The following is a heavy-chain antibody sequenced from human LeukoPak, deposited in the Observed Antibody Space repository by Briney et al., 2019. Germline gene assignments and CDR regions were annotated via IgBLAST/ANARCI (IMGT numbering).Heavy chain of an antibody. CDR3: AKGIPVTAIRYFDY. V-gene: IGHV3-23*01. CDR1: GFSFSSYA. Sequence: GGSLRLSCAASGFSFSSYAMSWVRQAPGKGLEWVSAISGSGGSIYYADSVKGRFTISRDNSKNTLYLQMKRLRADDTAVYYCAKGIPVTAIRYFDYWGQGTLVTVSS. CDR2: ISGSGGSI. J-gene: IGHJ4*02. D-gene: IGHD2-21*02.